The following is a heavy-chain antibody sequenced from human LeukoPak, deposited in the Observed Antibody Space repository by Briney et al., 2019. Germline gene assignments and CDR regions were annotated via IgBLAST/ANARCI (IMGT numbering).Heavy chain of an antibody. V-gene: IGHV1-18*01. CDR2: ISVYNGNT. J-gene: IGHJ4*02. D-gene: IGHD3-9*01. Sequence: ASVKVSCKASGGTFSSYAISWVRQAPGQGLEWLGRISVYNGNTNYAQKLQGRVTMTTDTSTSTAYMELRSLRSDDTAVYYCARVILLLGDVLTVPPRGFDYWGQGTLVTVSS. CDR1: GGTFSSYA. CDR3: ARVILLLGDVLTVPPRGFDY.